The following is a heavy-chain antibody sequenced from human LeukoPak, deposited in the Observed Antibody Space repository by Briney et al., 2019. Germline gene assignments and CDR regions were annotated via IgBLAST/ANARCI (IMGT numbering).Heavy chain of an antibody. CDR2: ISYDGSNK. J-gene: IGHJ4*02. CDR3: ARDGARYSSDSAFNDY. Sequence: PGGSLRLSGAASGFTFSSYTMHWVRQAPGKGLEWVAVISYDGSNKYYADSVKGRFTISRDNSKNTLYLQMNSLRSEDTAVYYCARDGARYSSDSAFNDYWGQGTLVTVSS. CDR1: GFTFSSYT. D-gene: IGHD6-19*01. V-gene: IGHV3-30*04.